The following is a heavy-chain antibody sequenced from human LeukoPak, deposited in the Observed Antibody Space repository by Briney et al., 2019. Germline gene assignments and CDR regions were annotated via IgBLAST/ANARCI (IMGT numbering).Heavy chain of an antibody. J-gene: IGHJ4*02. CDR2: ISSSSSYI. CDR3: ARDLLEWLATPTLDY. CDR1: GFTFSSYS. D-gene: IGHD3-3*01. Sequence: PGGSLRLSCAASGFTFSSYSMNWVRQAPGKGLEWVSSISSSSSYIYYADSVKGRFTISRDNAKNSLYLQMNSLRVEDTAVYYCARDLLEWLATPTLDYWGQGTLVTVSS. V-gene: IGHV3-21*01.